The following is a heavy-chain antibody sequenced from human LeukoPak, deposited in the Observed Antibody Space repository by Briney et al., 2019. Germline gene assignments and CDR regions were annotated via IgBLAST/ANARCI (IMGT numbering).Heavy chain of an antibody. D-gene: IGHD5-12*01. CDR2: INPGYSDI. J-gene: IGHJ4*02. CDR1: GYSFTSYW. CDR3: ARHDKGYSGYVTLDY. Sequence: GESLKISCKGSGYSFTSYWIGWVRQMPGKGLEWMGIINPGYSDIRYSPSFQGQVTISADKSISTAYLQWSSLEASDTAIYYCARHDKGYSGYVTLDYWGQGTLVTVSS. V-gene: IGHV5-51*01.